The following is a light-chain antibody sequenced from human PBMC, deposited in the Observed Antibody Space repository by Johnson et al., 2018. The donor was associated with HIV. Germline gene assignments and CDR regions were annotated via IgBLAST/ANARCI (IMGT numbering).Light chain of an antibody. CDR1: SSNIGSNT. V-gene: IGLV1-51*02. Sequence: SFLTQPPSVSAAPGQKVTISCSGSSSNIGSNTVNWYQQLPGTAPKLLIYDNNQRPSGVPDRFSGSKSGTSASLGITGLQTGDEADYYCGTWDSSLIAFYVFGTVTKVTVL. CDR3: GTWDSSLIAFYV. CDR2: DNN. J-gene: IGLJ1*01.